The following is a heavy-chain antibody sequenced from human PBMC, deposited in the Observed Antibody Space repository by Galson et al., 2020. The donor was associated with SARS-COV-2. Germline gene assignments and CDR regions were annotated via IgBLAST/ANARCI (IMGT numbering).Heavy chain of an antibody. CDR3: ARSRDYYGSGSYPADY. J-gene: IGHJ4*02. Sequence: SVTVSWKATGGTFSSYASGGVRPAPGQGLEWMGGIIPILGIANYAQRVQGRVTITADKSTSTAYMELSSLRSEDTAVYYCARSRDYYGSGSYPADYWGQGTLVTVSP. CDR2: IIPILGIA. D-gene: IGHD3-10*01. V-gene: IGHV1-69*10. CDR1: GGTFSSYA.